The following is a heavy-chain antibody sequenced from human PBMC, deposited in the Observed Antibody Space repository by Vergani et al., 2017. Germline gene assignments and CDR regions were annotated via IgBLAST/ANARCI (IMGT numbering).Heavy chain of an antibody. CDR3: ASVIAAAGTGDWFDP. V-gene: IGHV4-38-2*01. Sequence: QVQLQESGPGLVKPSETLSLTCAVSGYSISSGYYWGWIRQPPGKGLEWIGSIYHSGSTYYNPSLKGRVTISVDTSKNQFSLKLSSVTAADTAVYYCASVIAAAGTGDWFDPWGQGTLVTVSS. D-gene: IGHD6-13*01. CDR2: IYHSGST. J-gene: IGHJ5*02. CDR1: GYSISSGYY.